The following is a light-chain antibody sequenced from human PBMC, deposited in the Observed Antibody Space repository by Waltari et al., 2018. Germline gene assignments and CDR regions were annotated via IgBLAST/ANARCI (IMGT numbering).Light chain of an antibody. CDR2: AAS. CDR1: QDIRNG. Sequence: DIQMTQSPSSLSASVGDRVIITCRASQDIRNGLGWYQHKPGEAPKRLIYAASSLQSGVPSRFSGSGSGTEFTLTISSLQPEDFATYYCLQHHTYPRSFGQGTRVEIK. V-gene: IGKV1-17*01. J-gene: IGKJ1*01. CDR3: LQHHTYPRS.